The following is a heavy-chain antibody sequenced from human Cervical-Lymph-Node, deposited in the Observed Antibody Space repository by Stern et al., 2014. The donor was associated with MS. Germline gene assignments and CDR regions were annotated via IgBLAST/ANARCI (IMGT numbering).Heavy chain of an antibody. CDR1: GGPIITGDYY. V-gene: IGHV4-30-4*01. D-gene: IGHD1-20*01. CDR2: IDSSGST. Sequence: QVQLQESGPGLVKPSQTLSLTCSVSGGPIITGDYYWSWIRQPPGKGLEWLGYIDSSGSTYYTPSLKSRLTISVDTSKKQFSLKLSSVTAADTAMYYCARNNFDYYYGMDVWGQGTAVTVSS. CDR3: ARNNFDYYYGMDV. J-gene: IGHJ6*02.